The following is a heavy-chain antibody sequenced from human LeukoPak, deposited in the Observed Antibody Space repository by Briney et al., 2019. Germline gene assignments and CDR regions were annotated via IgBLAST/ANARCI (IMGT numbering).Heavy chain of an antibody. Sequence: ASVKVSCKASGYTFTGYYMHWVRQAPGQGLEWMGWINPNSGGTNYAQKFQGRVTMTRDTSISTAYMELSRLRSDDTAVYYCARVKGDSSSWYPTLYYYYYYYMDVWGKGTTVTVSS. V-gene: IGHV1-2*02. CDR1: GYTFTGYY. J-gene: IGHJ6*03. CDR3: ARVKGDSSSWYPTLYYYYYYYMDV. CDR2: INPNSGGT. D-gene: IGHD6-13*01.